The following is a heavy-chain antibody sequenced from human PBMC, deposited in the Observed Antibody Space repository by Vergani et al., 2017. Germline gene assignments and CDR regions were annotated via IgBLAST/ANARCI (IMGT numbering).Heavy chain of an antibody. CDR2: IYWDDDK. Sequence: QITLTESGPTLVKPTQTLTLTCTFSGFSLSTSGVGVGWIRQPPGKALGWLALIYWDDDKRYSPSLKSRLTITKDTSNNRVVITMTNMEPVDTATYYCAHRLGYCSGGSCYSGGFDYWGQGTLVTVSS. CDR3: AHRLGYCSGGSCYSGGFDY. D-gene: IGHD2-15*01. CDR1: GFSLSTSGVG. J-gene: IGHJ4*02. V-gene: IGHV2-5*02.